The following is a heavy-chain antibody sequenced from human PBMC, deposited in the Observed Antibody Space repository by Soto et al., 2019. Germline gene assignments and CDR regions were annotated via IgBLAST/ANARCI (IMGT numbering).Heavy chain of an antibody. Sequence: SETLSLTCAVYGGSFSGYYWSWIRQPPGKGLEWIGEINHSGSTNYNPSLKSRVTISVDTSKNQFSLKLSSVTAADTAVYYCARVRPYDSSGYYDSTLGYWGQGTLVTVSS. J-gene: IGHJ4*02. V-gene: IGHV4-34*01. CDR2: INHSGST. CDR3: ARVRPYDSSGYYDSTLGY. D-gene: IGHD3-22*01. CDR1: GGSFSGYY.